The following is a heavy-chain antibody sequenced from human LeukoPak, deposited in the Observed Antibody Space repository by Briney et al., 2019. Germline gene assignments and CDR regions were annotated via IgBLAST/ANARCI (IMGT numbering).Heavy chain of an antibody. V-gene: IGHV4-34*01. CDR3: ARAWITMIARIHLDY. CDR1: GGSFSGYY. Sequence: PSETLSLTCAVYGGSFSGYYWSWIRQPPGKGLEWIGEINHSGSTNYDPSLKSRVTISVDTSKNQFSLKLSSVTAADTAVYYCARAWITMIARIHLDYWGQGTLVTVSS. J-gene: IGHJ4*02. D-gene: IGHD3-22*01. CDR2: INHSGST.